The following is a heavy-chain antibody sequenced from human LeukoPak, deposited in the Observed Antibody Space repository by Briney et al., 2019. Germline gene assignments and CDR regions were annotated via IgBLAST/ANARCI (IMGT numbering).Heavy chain of an antibody. Sequence: GGSLRLSCAASGFTFNSYSMNWVRQAPGKGLEWVSSISSSSSYIYYADSVKGRFTISRDNPKNLLFLQINSLRVEDTAVYYCARETPRRGETRDGYRWGQGTVVTVSA. V-gene: IGHV3-21*06. D-gene: IGHD5-24*01. CDR2: ISSSSSYI. CDR3: ARETPRRGETRDGYR. CDR1: GFTFNSYS. J-gene: IGHJ4*02.